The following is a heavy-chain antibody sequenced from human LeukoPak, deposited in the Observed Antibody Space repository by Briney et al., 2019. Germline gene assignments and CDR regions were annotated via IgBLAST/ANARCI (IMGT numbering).Heavy chain of an antibody. V-gene: IGHV1-24*01. CDR2: FDPEDGET. D-gene: IGHD2-2*01. J-gene: IGHJ6*02. CDR1: GYTLTELS. Sequence: ASLKVSCKVSGYTLTELSMHWVRQAPGKGLEWMGGFDPEDGETIYAQKFQGRVTMTEDTSTDTAYMELSSLRSEDTAVYYCATVFGCSSTSCHTHYYYGMDVWGQGTTVTVSS. CDR3: ATVFGCSSTSCHTHYYYGMDV.